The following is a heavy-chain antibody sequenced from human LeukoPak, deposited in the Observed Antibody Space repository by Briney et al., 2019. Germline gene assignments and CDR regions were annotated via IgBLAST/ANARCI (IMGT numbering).Heavy chain of an antibody. CDR2: IYYSGST. V-gene: IGHV4-61*01. J-gene: IGHJ3*02. CDR1: GASVSSGSYY. Sequence: PSETLSLTCTVSGASVSSGSYYWSWIRQAPGRGLEYIGYIYYSGSTNYNPSLKSRVTISADTSKNQFSLKLSSVTAADTALYYCARYCSSTSCSDNAFDIWGQGTMVTVSS. CDR3: ARYCSSTSCSDNAFDI. D-gene: IGHD2-2*01.